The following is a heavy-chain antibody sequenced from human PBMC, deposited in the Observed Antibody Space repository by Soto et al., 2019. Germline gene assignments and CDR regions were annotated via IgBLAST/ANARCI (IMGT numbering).Heavy chain of an antibody. V-gene: IGHV1-18*01. J-gene: IGHJ4*02. CDR2: INGYNGNT. D-gene: IGHD6-19*01. CDR3: ARAPVACTCCGY. CDR1: GYTFTTYG. Sequence: QVQLVQSGAEVKKPGASVKVSCKASGYTFTTYGISWVRQAPGQGLEWMGWINGYNGNTNYAQKLQCRVTSTTDTSTSPAYMELRSLGYDATAVYYCARAPVACTCCGYWGQRTLVTVSS.